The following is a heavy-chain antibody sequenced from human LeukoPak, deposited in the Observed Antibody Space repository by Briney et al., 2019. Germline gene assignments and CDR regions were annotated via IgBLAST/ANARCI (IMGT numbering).Heavy chain of an antibody. CDR2: ISRSGSTI. CDR3: ARVPRSGNHLDY. J-gene: IGHJ4*02. Sequence: GGSLRLSCAASGFTFSSYEMNWVRQAPGKGLEWVSYISRSGSTIYYADSVKGRLTISRDNAKNSLYLQMNSLRAEDTAVYYCARVPRSGNHLDYWGQGTLVTVSS. CDR1: GFTFSSYE. V-gene: IGHV3-48*03. D-gene: IGHD1-26*01.